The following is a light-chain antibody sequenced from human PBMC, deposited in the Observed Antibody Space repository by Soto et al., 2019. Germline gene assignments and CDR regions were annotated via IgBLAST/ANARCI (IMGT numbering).Light chain of an antibody. V-gene: IGKV1-5*01. J-gene: IGKJ1*01. CDR2: DVS. Sequence: DIQMTQSPSTLSASIGDRVTITCRASQSIGTWLAWYQQKPGTAPKLLIYDVSGLQGGVPSRFSGSGSGTEFTLTISRLQPDDFATYYCQESYTYYRTFGQGTKV. CDR1: QSIGTW. CDR3: QESYTYYRT.